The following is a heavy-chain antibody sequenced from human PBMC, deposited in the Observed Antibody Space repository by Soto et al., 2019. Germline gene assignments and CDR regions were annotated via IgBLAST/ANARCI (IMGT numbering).Heavy chain of an antibody. J-gene: IGHJ4*02. CDR2: IWYDGSNK. D-gene: IGHD3-10*01. Sequence: QVQLVESGGGVVQPGRSLRLSCAASGFTFSSYGMHWVRQAPGKGLEWVAVIWYDGSNKYYADSVKGRFTISRDNSKNTLYLQMNSLRAEDTAVYYCARVIISQVAADYWGQGTLVTVSS. V-gene: IGHV3-33*01. CDR1: GFTFSSYG. CDR3: ARVIISQVAADY.